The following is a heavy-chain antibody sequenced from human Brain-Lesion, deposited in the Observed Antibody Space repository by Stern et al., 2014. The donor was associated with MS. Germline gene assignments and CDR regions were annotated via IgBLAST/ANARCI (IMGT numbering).Heavy chain of an antibody. D-gene: IGHD2-2*01. J-gene: IGHJ4*02. V-gene: IGHV1-2*04. CDR2: INPNSGGT. CDR1: GNSFTHFY. Sequence: QDQLVQSGAEVKKPGASVRVSCEASGNSFTHFYIHWVRQAPGQGLEWMGWINPNSGGTKIAQKFQGWVTITRDTSMTTAYMEVTSLTSDDTAVYYCARGGRYYADYWGQGTLVTVSS. CDR3: ARGGRYYADY.